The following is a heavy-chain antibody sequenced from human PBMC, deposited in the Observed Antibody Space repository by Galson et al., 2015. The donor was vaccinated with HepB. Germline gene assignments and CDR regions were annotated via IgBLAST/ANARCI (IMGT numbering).Heavy chain of an antibody. D-gene: IGHD4-17*01. CDR3: TTDRATVTRGYYYGMDV. Sequence: SLRLSCAASGFTFSNAWMSWVRQAPGKGLEWVGRIKSKTDGGTTDYAAPVKGRFTISRDDSKNTLYLQMNSLKTEDTAVYYCTTDRATVTRGYYYGMDVWGQGTTVTVSS. CDR1: GFTFSNAW. J-gene: IGHJ6*02. CDR2: IKSKTDGGTT. V-gene: IGHV3-15*01.